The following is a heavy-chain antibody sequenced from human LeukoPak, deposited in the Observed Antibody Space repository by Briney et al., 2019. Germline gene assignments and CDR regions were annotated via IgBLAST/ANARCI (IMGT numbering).Heavy chain of an antibody. CDR2: ISAYNGNT. CDR3: ARDFSGSYLYNLDY. J-gene: IGHJ4*02. D-gene: IGHD1-26*01. CDR1: GYTFTSYG. Sequence: ASVKVSCTASGYTFTSYGISWVRQAPGQGLGWMGWISAYNGNTNYAQKLQGRVTMTTDTSTSTAYMELRSLRSDDTAVYYCARDFSGSYLYNLDYWGQGTLVTVSS. V-gene: IGHV1-18*01.